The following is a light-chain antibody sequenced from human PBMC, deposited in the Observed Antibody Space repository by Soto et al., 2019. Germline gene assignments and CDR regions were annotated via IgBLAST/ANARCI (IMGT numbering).Light chain of an antibody. J-gene: IGKJ1*01. CDR3: QQYNTWPWT. Sequence: EIVLTQSPATLSMSPGERATLSCRASQSLNSNLAWYQQKPGQAPRLLIDVASDRATGIPDRFSGSGYGTEFTLSISSLQSEDFAVYYCQQYNTWPWTFGQGTKVDIK. CDR2: VAS. V-gene: IGKV3-15*01. CDR1: QSLNSN.